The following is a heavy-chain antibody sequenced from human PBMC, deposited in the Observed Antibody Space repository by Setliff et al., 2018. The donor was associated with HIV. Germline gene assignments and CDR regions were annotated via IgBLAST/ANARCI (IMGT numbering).Heavy chain of an antibody. D-gene: IGHD2-2*01. V-gene: IGHV1-3*04. J-gene: IGHJ5*02. Sequence: ASVKVSCKASGYTFSHYPMHWVRRAPGQRPEWMGWINTGNGNTKYSQKFQDRVTITRDTSADTVYMELSSLRSEDTAVYYCARDRCNSVACYLYNWFDPWGQGTPVTVSS. CDR3: ARDRCNSVACYLYNWFDP. CDR1: GYTFSHYP. CDR2: INTGNGNT.